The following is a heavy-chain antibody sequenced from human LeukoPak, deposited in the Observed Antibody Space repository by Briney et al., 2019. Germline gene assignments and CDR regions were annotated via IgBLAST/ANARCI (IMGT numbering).Heavy chain of an antibody. V-gene: IGHV4-34*01. Sequence: SETLSLTCAVYGGSFSGYYWSWIRQPPGKGLEWIGEINHSGSTNYNPSLKSRVTISVDTSKNQFSLKLSSVTAADTAVYYCARGYDSSGYYYAIDYWGQGTLVTVSS. J-gene: IGHJ4*02. CDR2: INHSGST. D-gene: IGHD3-22*01. CDR3: ARGYDSSGYYYAIDY. CDR1: GGSFSGYY.